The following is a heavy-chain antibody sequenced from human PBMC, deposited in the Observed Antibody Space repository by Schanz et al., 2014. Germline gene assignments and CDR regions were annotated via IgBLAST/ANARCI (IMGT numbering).Heavy chain of an antibody. D-gene: IGHD2-21*01. CDR1: GFTFSDYY. V-gene: IGHV3-11*04. J-gene: IGHJ4*02. Sequence: QVQLVDSGGGLVKPGGSLRLSCAASGFTFSDYYMTWIRQAPGKGLEWVSGITRQGTTYYADFVKGRFTISRDNSNNTVYLQMNTLRAEDTAVYYCAREDCSATSCYFRYWGQGTLVTVSS. CDR3: AREDCSATSCYFRY. CDR2: ITRQGTT.